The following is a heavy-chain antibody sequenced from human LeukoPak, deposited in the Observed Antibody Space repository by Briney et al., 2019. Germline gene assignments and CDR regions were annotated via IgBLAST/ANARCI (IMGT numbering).Heavy chain of an antibody. J-gene: IGHJ6*04. CDR3: ARYGWPRRYFWGLLGMDV. Sequence: GRSLRLSCAASVYTFSIYGVHWVRQAPGKGLEWGGDIWYDGRKKYYADSVKGRYTISRDNDKNSLHLQMKNLRAEDTAVYYCARYGWPRRYFWGLLGMDVWGKRTTVTVSS. CDR2: IWYDGRKK. CDR1: VYTFSIYG. V-gene: IGHV3-33*03. D-gene: IGHD3-9*01.